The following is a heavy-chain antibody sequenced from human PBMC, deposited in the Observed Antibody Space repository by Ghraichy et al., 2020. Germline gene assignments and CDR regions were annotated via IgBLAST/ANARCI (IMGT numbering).Heavy chain of an antibody. V-gene: IGHV4-59*08. CDR2: IYYSGST. D-gene: IGHD3-9*01. CDR3: ARPRKLRYFDWLAPSADAFDI. CDR1: GGSISSYY. Sequence: SETLSLTCTVSGGSISSYYWSWIRQPPGKGLEWIGYIYYSGSTNYNPSLKSRVIISVDTSKNQFSLKLSSVTAADTAVYYCARPRKLRYFDWLAPSADAFDIWGQGTMVTVSS. J-gene: IGHJ3*02.